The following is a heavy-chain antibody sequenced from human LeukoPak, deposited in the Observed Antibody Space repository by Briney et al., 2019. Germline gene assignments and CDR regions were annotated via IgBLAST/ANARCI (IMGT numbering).Heavy chain of an antibody. D-gene: IGHD3/OR15-3a*01. CDR1: GFTFHDYA. CDR3: AKGLGVASLIVDALDM. Sequence: PGGSLRLSCAASGFTFHDYAMHCVRHVPGKGLEWGSGITWNSGSVLYADSVRGRFTISRDNAKNSLYLQMNSLRPEDMAFYYCAKGLGVASLIVDALDMWGQGTMVTV. CDR2: ITWNSGSV. V-gene: IGHV3-9*03. J-gene: IGHJ3*02.